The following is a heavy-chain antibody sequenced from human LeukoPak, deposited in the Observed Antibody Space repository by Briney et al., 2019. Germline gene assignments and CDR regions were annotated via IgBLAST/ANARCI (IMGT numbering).Heavy chain of an antibody. D-gene: IGHD6-19*01. V-gene: IGHV3-48*02. Sequence: GGSLRLSCAASGFTFSNYWMSWVRQAPVKGLEWVSYISSSDTIYYADSVKGRFTISRDNAKNSLYLQMNSLRDEDTAVYYCARAVSGSPGYWGQGTLVTVSS. CDR1: GFTFSNYW. CDR3: ARAVSGSPGY. CDR2: ISSSDTI. J-gene: IGHJ4*02.